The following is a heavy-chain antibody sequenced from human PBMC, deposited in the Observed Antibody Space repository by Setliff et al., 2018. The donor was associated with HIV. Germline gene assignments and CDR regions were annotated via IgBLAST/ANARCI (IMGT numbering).Heavy chain of an antibody. CDR3: ASDRYDSTSYYWYFDL. CDR2: IHTSGST. D-gene: IGHD3-22*01. J-gene: IGHJ2*01. Sequence: PSETLSLTCTVSGGSVTSGNFYWSWIRQPAGKGLEWIGRIHTSGSTNYNPSLKSRVTISLDTSKNQFSLKLSSVTAAGTAVYYCASDRYDSTSYYWYFDLWGRGTLVTVSS. V-gene: IGHV4-61*02. CDR1: GGSVTSGNFY.